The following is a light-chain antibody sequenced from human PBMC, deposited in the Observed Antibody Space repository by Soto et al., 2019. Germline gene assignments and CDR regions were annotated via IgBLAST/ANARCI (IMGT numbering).Light chain of an antibody. CDR1: QSVSSSY. CDR3: QQYGSSPS. Sequence: EIVLTQSPGTLSLSPGERATLSCRASQSVSSSYLAWYQQKPGQAPRLLIYGASSRATGIPDRFSGSGSGTDFTLTISRLEPEDCAVYYRQQYGSSPSFGQGTKLQIK. CDR2: GAS. V-gene: IGKV3-20*01. J-gene: IGKJ2*01.